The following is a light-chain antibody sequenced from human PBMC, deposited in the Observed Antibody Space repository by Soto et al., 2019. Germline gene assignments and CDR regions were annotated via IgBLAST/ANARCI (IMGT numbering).Light chain of an antibody. Sequence: EMVLTQSPATLSVSPGERATLSCRASQSVSSNLAWYQQKPGQAPRLVIYGASTRAAGIPARFSGSGSGTDFTLTISRLQSEDFAVYYCLQYGSSSWTFGQGTKVDIK. CDR2: GAS. V-gene: IGKV3-15*01. CDR1: QSVSSN. CDR3: LQYGSSSWT. J-gene: IGKJ1*01.